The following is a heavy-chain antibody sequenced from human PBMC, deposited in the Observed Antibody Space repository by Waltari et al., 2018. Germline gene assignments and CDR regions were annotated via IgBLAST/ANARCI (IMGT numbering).Heavy chain of an antibody. CDR2: LAYTGDNT. Sequence: EVQLLESGGGLVQPGGSLSLSCVASGFTFSTYAMGWVRQAPGKGLEWVSTLAYTGDNTHYADSAKGRFTISRDISKRTLYLHMNSLRAEDTAVYYCAKAHYDSSGYFSDFDYWGQGTRVTVSS. V-gene: IGHV3-23*01. J-gene: IGHJ4*02. CDR1: GFTFSTYA. D-gene: IGHD3-22*01. CDR3: AKAHYDSSGYFSDFDY.